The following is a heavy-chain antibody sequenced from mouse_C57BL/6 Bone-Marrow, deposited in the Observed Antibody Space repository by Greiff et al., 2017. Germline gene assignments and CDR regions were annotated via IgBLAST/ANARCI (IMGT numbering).Heavy chain of an antibody. CDR3: ARGELGPPWFAY. J-gene: IGHJ3*01. V-gene: IGHV1-54*01. D-gene: IGHD4-1*01. Sequence: VQLQQSGAELVRPGTSVKVSCKASGYAFTNYLIEWVKQRPGQGLEWIGVINPGSGGTNYNEKFKGKETLTADKSSSTAYMQLSSLTSEDSAVYFCARGELGPPWFAYWGQGTLVTVSA. CDR2: INPGSGGT. CDR1: GYAFTNYL.